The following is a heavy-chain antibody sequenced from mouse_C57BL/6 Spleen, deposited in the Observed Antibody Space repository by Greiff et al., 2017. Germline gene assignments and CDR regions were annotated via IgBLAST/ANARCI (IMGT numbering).Heavy chain of an antibody. CDR1: GFTFSDYG. CDR3: ARVGPDYAMDY. Sequence: EVKLMESGGGLVKPGGSLKLSCAASGFTFSDYGMHWVRQAPEKGLEWVAYISSGSSTIYYAYTVKGRFTISRDNAKNTLFLQMTSLRSEDTAMYYCARVGPDYAMDYWGQGTSVTVSS. V-gene: IGHV5-17*01. J-gene: IGHJ4*01. D-gene: IGHD4-1*01. CDR2: ISSGSSTI.